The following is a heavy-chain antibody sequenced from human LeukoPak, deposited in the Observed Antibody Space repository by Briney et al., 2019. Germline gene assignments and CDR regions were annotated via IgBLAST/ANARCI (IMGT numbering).Heavy chain of an antibody. CDR2: IYYSGST. D-gene: IGHD6-19*01. J-gene: IGHJ4*02. CDR3: ARLAVAGTSDY. CDR1: GGSISSSSYY. V-gene: IGHV4-39*01. Sequence: PSGTLSLTCTVSGGSISSSSYYWGWIHQPPGKGLEWIGSIYYSGSTYYNPSLKSRVTISVDASKNQFSLKLSSVTAADTAVYYCARLAVAGTSDYWGQGTLVTVSS.